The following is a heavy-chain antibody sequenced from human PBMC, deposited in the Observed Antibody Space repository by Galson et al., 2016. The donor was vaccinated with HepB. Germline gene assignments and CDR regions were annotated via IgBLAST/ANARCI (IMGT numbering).Heavy chain of an antibody. CDR3: ARDDYSGGRGSPDY. D-gene: IGHD4/OR15-4a*01. V-gene: IGHV3-23*01. CDR1: GFTFSTYG. Sequence: SLRLSCAASGFTFSTYGMHWVRQAPGKGLEWVSAITGSGDSPYYADSVKGRFTISRDNSNNTLYLQMNSLTTEDTAVYYCARDDYSGGRGSPDYWGQGTLVTVSS. J-gene: IGHJ4*02. CDR2: ITGSGDSP.